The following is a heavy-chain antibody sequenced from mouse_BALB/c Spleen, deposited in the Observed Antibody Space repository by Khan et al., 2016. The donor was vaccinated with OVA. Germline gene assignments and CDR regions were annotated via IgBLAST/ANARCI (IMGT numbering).Heavy chain of an antibody. J-gene: IGHJ2*01. Sequence: EVELVESGGGLVRPGGSLKLSCAASAFDFSYYDMSWVRQTPERRLEWVAYISSGGGGTSYPDTVKGRFTISRDNAKNTLYLQMSSLKSEDTAIYYCARGYYDFDYWGQGTTLTVSP. V-gene: IGHV5-12-1*01. CDR3: ARGYYDFDY. D-gene: IGHD2-3*01. CDR2: ISSGGGGT. CDR1: AFDFSYYD.